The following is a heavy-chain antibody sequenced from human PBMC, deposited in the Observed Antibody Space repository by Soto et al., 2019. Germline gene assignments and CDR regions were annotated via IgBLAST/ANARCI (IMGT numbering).Heavy chain of an antibody. CDR1: GYTFTGYY. CDR3: ARAYESSGYYLVGYYGY. CDR2: IKPNSGDT. J-gene: IGHJ4*02. V-gene: IGHV1-2*02. Sequence: GASVKVSCKASGYTFTGYYMHWVRQAPGQGLEWMGWIKPNSGDTNYAQKFQGRVTMTRDTSISTAYMELSSLRSDDTAVYYCARAYESSGYYLVGYYGYWGRGTLVTVYS. D-gene: IGHD3-22*01.